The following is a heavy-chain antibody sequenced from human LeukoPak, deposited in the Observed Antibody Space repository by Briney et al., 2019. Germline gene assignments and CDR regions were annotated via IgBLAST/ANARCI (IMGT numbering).Heavy chain of an antibody. CDR1: GGSISSGGYS. Sequence: SETLSLTCAVSGGSISSGGYSWSWIRQPPGKGLEWIGYIYHSGSTYYNPSLKSRVTISVDRSKNQFSLKPSSVTAADTAVYYCARQLPGYYYGMDVWGQGTTVTVSS. V-gene: IGHV4-30-2*01. D-gene: IGHD7-27*01. J-gene: IGHJ6*02. CDR2: IYHSGST. CDR3: ARQLPGYYYGMDV.